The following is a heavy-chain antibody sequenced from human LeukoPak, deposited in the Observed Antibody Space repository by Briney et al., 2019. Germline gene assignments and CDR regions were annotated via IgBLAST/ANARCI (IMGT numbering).Heavy chain of an antibody. V-gene: IGHV4-4*07. D-gene: IGHD3-16*01. CDR1: GGSISNYY. J-gene: IGHJ4*02. Sequence: SETLSLTCTVSGGSISNYYWSWIRQPAGKGLEWIGRIYTSGSTNYNPSLKSRVTMSVDTSKNQFSLKLSSVTAADTAVYYCRGEILEIANMDYWGQGTLVTVSS. CDR3: RGEILEIANMDY. CDR2: IYTSGST.